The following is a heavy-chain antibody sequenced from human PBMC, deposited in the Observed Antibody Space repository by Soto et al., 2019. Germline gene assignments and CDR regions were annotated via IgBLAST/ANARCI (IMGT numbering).Heavy chain of an antibody. Sequence: GESLKISCKGSGYTFTTYWIGWVRQRPGKGLELMGIIYPGDSDTRYSPSFQGQVTISADKSISTAYLQWSSLKASDTAIYYGARQRLTVAPHDGWGQGTLVTVYS. V-gene: IGHV5-51*01. D-gene: IGHD6-19*01. J-gene: IGHJ4*02. CDR3: ARQRLTVAPHDG. CDR2: IYPGDSDT. CDR1: GYTFTTYW.